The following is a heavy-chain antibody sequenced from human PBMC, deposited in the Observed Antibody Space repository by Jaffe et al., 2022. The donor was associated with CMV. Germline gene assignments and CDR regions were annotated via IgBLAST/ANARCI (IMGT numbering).Heavy chain of an antibody. CDR3: ARLMTTVTTGRGGHHHDV. J-gene: IGHJ6*04. Sequence: QVQLVQSGAEVKKPGSSVKVSCKASGGTFSSYAISWVRQAPGQGLEWMGRIIPILGIANYAQKFQGRVTITADKSTSTAYMELSSLRSEDTAVYYCARLMTTVTTGRGGHHHDVWGKGTTVTVSS. CDR2: IIPILGIA. D-gene: IGHD4-4*01. V-gene: IGHV1-69*09. CDR1: GGTFSSYA.